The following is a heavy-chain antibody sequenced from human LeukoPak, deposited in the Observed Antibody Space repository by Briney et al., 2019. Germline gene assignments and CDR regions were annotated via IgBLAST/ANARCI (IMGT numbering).Heavy chain of an antibody. J-gene: IGHJ3*02. Sequence: TSETLSHTCTVSGGSISSYYLSWIRQPPGKGLEWIGYIFYTGSTNYNPSLKSRVTISVLTSKNRFSLKLSSVTAADTAVYYCATLTGGDDAFDIWGQGTMVTVSS. V-gene: IGHV4-59*13. CDR1: GGSISSYY. CDR2: IFYTGST. CDR3: ATLTGGDDAFDI. D-gene: IGHD4-23*01.